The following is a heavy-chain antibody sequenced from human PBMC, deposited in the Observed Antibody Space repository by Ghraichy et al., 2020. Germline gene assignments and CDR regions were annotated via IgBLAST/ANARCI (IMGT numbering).Heavy chain of an antibody. Sequence: GGLNISCEASGFSFSSYRMSWVRQAPGKGLEWVSDISNSSSIVYYADSVKGRFTISRDNAKNSLYLQMNSLRDDDTALYYCARESQTLQLWLRNFDYWGQGTLVTVSS. CDR3: ARESQTLQLWLRNFDY. J-gene: IGHJ4*02. CDR2: ISNSSSIV. V-gene: IGHV3-48*02. CDR1: GFSFSSYR. D-gene: IGHD5-18*01.